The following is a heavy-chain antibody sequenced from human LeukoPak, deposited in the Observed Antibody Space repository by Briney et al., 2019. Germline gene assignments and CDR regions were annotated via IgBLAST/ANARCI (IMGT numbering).Heavy chain of an antibody. CDR3: AREGVQTTVDAFDI. Sequence: PGGSPRLSCAASGFTPKIYTMHWVRQTPGKGLEWLSVISHDGSDKNNTDSVKGRFIISRDNSKNTVFLQLNSLRPEDTAMYYCAREGVQTTVDAFDIWGLGTMVIVSS. D-gene: IGHD4-17*01. CDR2: ISHDGSDK. CDR1: GFTPKIYT. V-gene: IGHV3-30*04. J-gene: IGHJ3*02.